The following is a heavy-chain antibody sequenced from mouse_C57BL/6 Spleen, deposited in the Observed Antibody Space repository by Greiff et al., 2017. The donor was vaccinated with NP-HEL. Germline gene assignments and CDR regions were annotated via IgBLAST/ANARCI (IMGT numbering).Heavy chain of an antibody. J-gene: IGHJ4*01. CDR2: ISSGSSTI. D-gene: IGHD2-2*01. V-gene: IGHV5-17*01. CDR1: GFTFSDYG. Sequence: EVKLMESGGGLVKPGGSLKLSCAASGFTFSDYGMHWVRQAPEKGLEWVAYISSGSSTIYYADTVKGRFTISRDNAKNTLFLQMTSLRSEDTAMYYWARRGYDGSRAMDYWGQGTSVTVSS. CDR3: ARRGYDGSRAMDY.